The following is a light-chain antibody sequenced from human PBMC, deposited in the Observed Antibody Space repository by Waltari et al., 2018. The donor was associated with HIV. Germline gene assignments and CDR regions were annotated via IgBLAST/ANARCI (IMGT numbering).Light chain of an antibody. CDR3: QLFQCCNNWV. J-gene: IGLJ3*02. V-gene: IGLV3-21*01. CDR1: KIGSES. CDR2: HDR. Sequence: SYVLTQPPSVSVAPGQTARITCEGNKIGSESVHWYQQRPGQAPVLVIYHDRDRPSGIPERFSGSNSGNTATLTITRVEAGDEADYYCQLFQCCNNWVFGGGTKLTVL.